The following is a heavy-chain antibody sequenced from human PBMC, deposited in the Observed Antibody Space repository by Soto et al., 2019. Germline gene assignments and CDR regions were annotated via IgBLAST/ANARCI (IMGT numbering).Heavy chain of an antibody. J-gene: IGHJ6*03. Sequence: EGSLRLSCAASGFTFSSYAMSWVRQAPGKGLEWVSAISGSGGSTYYADSVKGRFTISRDNSKNTLYLQMNSLRAEDTAVYYCARDKGIAAPRYYYYYMDVWGKGTTVTVSS. D-gene: IGHD6-6*01. CDR3: ARDKGIAAPRYYYYYMDV. CDR1: GFTFSSYA. V-gene: IGHV3-23*01. CDR2: ISGSGGST.